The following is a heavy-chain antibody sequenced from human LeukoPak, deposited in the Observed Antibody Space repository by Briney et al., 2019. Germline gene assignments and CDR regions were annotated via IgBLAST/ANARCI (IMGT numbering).Heavy chain of an antibody. D-gene: IGHD2-15*01. CDR1: GGSVSGYY. CDR2: MYYTGSS. Sequence: SETLSLTCTVSGGSVSGYYWSWIRQPPGKGLEWIGFMYYTGSSNYSPSLNSRVTMSVDMSKNQFSLKLTSVTAADTAVYYCARRLVGHDNTWGASDIWGQGTMVTVSS. CDR3: ARRLVGHDNTWGASDI. V-gene: IGHV4-59*08. J-gene: IGHJ3*02.